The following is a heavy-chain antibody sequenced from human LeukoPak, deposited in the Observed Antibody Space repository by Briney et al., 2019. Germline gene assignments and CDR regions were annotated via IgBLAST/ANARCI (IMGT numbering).Heavy chain of an antibody. Sequence: PGGSLRLSCAASGFTFSSYWMSWVRQAPGKGLEWVANIKQDGSEKYYVDSVKGRFTISRDNAKNSLYLQMNSLRAEDTAVYYCARLSSSWGQYFDYWGQGTRVTVSS. J-gene: IGHJ4*02. CDR2: IKQDGSEK. V-gene: IGHV3-7*01. CDR3: ARLSSSWGQYFDY. CDR1: GFTFSSYW. D-gene: IGHD6-13*01.